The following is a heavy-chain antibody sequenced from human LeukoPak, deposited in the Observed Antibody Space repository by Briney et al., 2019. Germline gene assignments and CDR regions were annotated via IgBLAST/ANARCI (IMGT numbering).Heavy chain of an antibody. Sequence: ASVKVSCKASGYTFTVYYMHWVRQAPGQGLEWMGWINPNSGGTNYAQKFQGRVTMTRDTSISTAYMELSRLRSDDTAVYYCARVAVAATGYAYWGQGTLVTVSS. V-gene: IGHV1-2*02. CDR3: ARVAVAATGYAY. D-gene: IGHD2-15*01. CDR1: GYTFTVYY. CDR2: INPNSGGT. J-gene: IGHJ4*02.